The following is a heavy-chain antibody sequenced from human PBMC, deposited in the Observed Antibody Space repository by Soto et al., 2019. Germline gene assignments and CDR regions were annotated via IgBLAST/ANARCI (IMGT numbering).Heavy chain of an antibody. V-gene: IGHV3-48*01. CDR3: ARDQSRGQVFYYYMDV. D-gene: IGHD3-10*01. CDR1: EFTFSTYA. Sequence: EVQLVESGGGLVQPGGSLRLSCAASEFTFSTYAMNWVRQAPGKGLEWVSYISSSSQNIRYADSVKGRCTISRDNAKNSLYLQMTRLRAEDTAVYYCARDQSRGQVFYYYMDVWGKGTTVTVSS. CDR2: ISSSSQNI. J-gene: IGHJ6*03.